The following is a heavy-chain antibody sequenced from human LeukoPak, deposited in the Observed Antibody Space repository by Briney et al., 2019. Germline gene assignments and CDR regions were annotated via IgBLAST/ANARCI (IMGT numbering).Heavy chain of an antibody. CDR2: IYYSGST. CDR3: ARGKGDNWFDP. CDR1: GGSFSGYY. V-gene: IGHV4-31*11. Sequence: PSETLSLTCAVYGGSFSGYYWSWIRQHPGKGLEWIGYIYYSGSTYYNPSLKSRVTISVDTSKNQFSLKLSSVTAADTAVYYCARGKGDNWFDPWGQGTLVTVSS. D-gene: IGHD3-10*01. J-gene: IGHJ5*02.